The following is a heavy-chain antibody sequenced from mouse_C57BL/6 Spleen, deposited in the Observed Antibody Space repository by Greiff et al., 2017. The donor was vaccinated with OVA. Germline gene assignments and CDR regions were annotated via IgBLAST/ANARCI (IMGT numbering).Heavy chain of an antibody. CDR3: ARMIYEDGYFDV. J-gene: IGHJ1*03. D-gene: IGHD2-3*01. CDR2: INTGGSYT. V-gene: IGHV5-6*01. Sequence: EVQVVESGGDLVKPGGSLKLSCAASGFTFTSYGMSWVRQTPDKSLEWVANINTGGSYTYYPDSVEGRFTISRANAKNTMYLQMSRLQTEDTAMYYCARMIYEDGYFDVWGTGTTVTVSA. CDR1: GFTFTSYG.